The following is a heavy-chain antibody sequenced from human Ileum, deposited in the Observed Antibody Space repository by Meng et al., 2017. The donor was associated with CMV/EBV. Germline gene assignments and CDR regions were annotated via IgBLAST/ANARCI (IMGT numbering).Heavy chain of an antibody. Sequence: KSSGYSVKPYAMNCVRQAPGRGLEWMGWINTNPGNPTYAQDFTGRFVFSLDTSVSTAYLQISSLKAEDTAIYYCARTSYFVGVTDLDYWGQGSLVTVSS. V-gene: IGHV7-4-1*02. CDR2: INTNPGNP. CDR3: ARTSYFVGVTDLDY. D-gene: IGHD1-26*01. J-gene: IGHJ4*02. CDR1: GYSVKPYA.